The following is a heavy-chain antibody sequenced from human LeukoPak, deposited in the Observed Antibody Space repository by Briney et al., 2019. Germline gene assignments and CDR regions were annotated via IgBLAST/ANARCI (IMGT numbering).Heavy chain of an antibody. Sequence: HAGGSLRLSCAASGFTFSSYAMHWVRQAPGKGLEWVAVISYDGSNKYYADSVKGRFTISRDNSKNTLYLQMNSLRAEDTAVYYCARDRPGGIVVVPAAILDVWGQGTTVTVSS. J-gene: IGHJ6*02. V-gene: IGHV3-30-3*01. D-gene: IGHD2-2*02. CDR1: GFTFSSYA. CDR3: ARDRPGGIVVVPAAILDV. CDR2: ISYDGSNK.